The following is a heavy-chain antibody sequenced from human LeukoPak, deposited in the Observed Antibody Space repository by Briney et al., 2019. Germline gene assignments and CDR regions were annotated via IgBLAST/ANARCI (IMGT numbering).Heavy chain of an antibody. V-gene: IGHV3-23*01. J-gene: IGHJ5*02. CDR2: INGRGDNT. CDR1: GFTFSSYA. Sequence: GGSLRLSCAASGFTFSSYAMNWVRQAPGKGLEWVSAINGRGDNTYYADSVKGRFTISRDNSKSTLFLQMNSLRAEDTAIYYCVKDRVSPGFNLFDPWGQGTLVTVSS. D-gene: IGHD2/OR15-2a*01. CDR3: VKDRVSPGFNLFDP.